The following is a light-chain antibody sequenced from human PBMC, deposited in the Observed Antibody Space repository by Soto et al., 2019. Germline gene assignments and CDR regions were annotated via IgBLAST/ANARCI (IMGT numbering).Light chain of an antibody. CDR3: STWDDGLYWI. J-gene: IGLJ3*02. CDR1: SSNIGSNY. V-gene: IGLV1-47*01. Sequence: QSVLTQPPSASGTPGQRITISCSGTSSNIGSNYVFWYQQLPETAPKLLIYRNNHRPSGVPGRFSASKSSTSASLAIRGLRSEDEAYYYCSTWDDGLYWIFGGGTQLTVL. CDR2: RNN.